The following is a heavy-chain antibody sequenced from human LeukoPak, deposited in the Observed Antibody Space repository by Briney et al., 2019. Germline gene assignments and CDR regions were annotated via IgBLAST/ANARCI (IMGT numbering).Heavy chain of an antibody. J-gene: IGHJ6*04. Sequence: QPGGSLRLSCAASGFTFSSYGMHWVRQAPGKGLEWVAVIWYDGSNKYYADSVKGRFTISRDNSKNTLYLQMNSLRAEDTAVYYCARDSARYYDILEAYYSMDVWGKGTTVTVSS. CDR3: ARDSARYYDILEAYYSMDV. CDR1: GFTFSSYG. D-gene: IGHD3-9*01. CDR2: IWYDGSNK. V-gene: IGHV3-33*01.